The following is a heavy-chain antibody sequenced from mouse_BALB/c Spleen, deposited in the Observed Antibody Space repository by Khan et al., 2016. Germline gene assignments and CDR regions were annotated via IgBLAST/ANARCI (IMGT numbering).Heavy chain of an antibody. V-gene: IGHV3-2*02. CDR1: GYSITSDYA. D-gene: IGHD2-3*01. CDR2: ISYSGST. J-gene: IGHJ2*01. Sequence: EVQLVESGPGLVKPSQSLSLTCTVTGYSITSDYAWNWLRQFPGNKLEWMGYISYSGSTSYHPSLKSRISITRDTSKNQFFLQLKSVTTEDTATYYCARGEYDTVDYWGQGTTLTVSS. CDR3: ARGEYDTVDY.